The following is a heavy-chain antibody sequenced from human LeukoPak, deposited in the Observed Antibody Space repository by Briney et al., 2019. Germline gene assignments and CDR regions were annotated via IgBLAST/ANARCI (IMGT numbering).Heavy chain of an antibody. V-gene: IGHV3-33*01. CDR1: GFPFSSYG. CDR3: ARIYCGGDCLDAAPLSDAFDI. J-gene: IGHJ3*02. CDR2: ICYDGSKK. Sequence: GRSLRLSCAASGFPFSSYGMHWVRQAPGKGLEWVAVICYDGSKKYYGDSVKGRFTTSRDNSKNTLYLQVNSLRAEDTAVYYCARIYCGGDCLDAAPLSDAFDIWGQGTMVTVSS. D-gene: IGHD2-21*02.